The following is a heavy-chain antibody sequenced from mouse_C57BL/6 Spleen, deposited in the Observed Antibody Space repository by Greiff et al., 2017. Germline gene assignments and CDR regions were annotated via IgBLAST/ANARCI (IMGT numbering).Heavy chain of an antibody. CDR3: ARNHYDGYYVDFDY. CDR2: IWTGGGT. V-gene: IGHV2-9-1*01. D-gene: IGHD2-3*01. J-gene: IGHJ2*01. CDR1: GFSLTSYA. Sequence: VMLQQSGPGLVAPSQSLSITCTVSGFSLTSYAISWVRQPPGKGLEWLGVIWTGGGTNYNSALKSRLSISKDNSKSQVFLKMNSLQTDDTARYYCARNHYDGYYVDFDYWGQGTTLTVSS.